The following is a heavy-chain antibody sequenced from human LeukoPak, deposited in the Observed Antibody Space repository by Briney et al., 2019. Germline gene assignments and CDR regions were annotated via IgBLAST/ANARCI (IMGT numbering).Heavy chain of an antibody. CDR1: GYSFTSYW. Sequence: GESLKISCKGSGYSFTSYWIGWVRQMPGKGLEWMGIIYPGDSDTRYSPSFQGQVTISADKSISTAYLQWSSLKASDTAMYYRSRWPPGILTGFAPFDYWGQGTLVTVSS. CDR2: IYPGDSDT. CDR3: SRWPPGILTGFAPFDY. V-gene: IGHV5-51*01. J-gene: IGHJ4*02. D-gene: IGHD3-9*01.